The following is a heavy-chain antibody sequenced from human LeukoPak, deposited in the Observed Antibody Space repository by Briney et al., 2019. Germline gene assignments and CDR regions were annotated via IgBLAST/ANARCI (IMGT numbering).Heavy chain of an antibody. CDR1: GGSFSGYY. J-gene: IGHJ5*02. D-gene: IGHD6-13*01. V-gene: IGHV4-34*01. Sequence: SETLSLTCAVYGGSFSGYYWSWIRQPPGKGLEWIGEINHSGSTNYNPSLKSRVTISVDTSKNQFSLKLSSVTAADTAVYYCARHGGWGAAAGLYNWFDPWGQGTLVTVSS. CDR3: ARHGGWGAAAGLYNWFDP. CDR2: INHSGST.